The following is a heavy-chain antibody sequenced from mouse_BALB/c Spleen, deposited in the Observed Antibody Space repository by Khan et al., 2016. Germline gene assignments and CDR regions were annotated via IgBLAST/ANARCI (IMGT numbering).Heavy chain of an antibody. V-gene: IGHV9-3*02. Sequence: QIQLVQSGPELKKPGETVKISCKASGYSFTNYGMNWVKQAPGKGLKWMGWIDTNTGEPTYAEEFKGRFAFSLETSAITAYLQINNLKNDATATDVCARGGYDYAWFAYWGQGTLVTVAA. D-gene: IGHD2-4*01. CDR2: IDTNTGEP. CDR1: GYSFTNYG. J-gene: IGHJ3*01. CDR3: ARGGYDYAWFAY.